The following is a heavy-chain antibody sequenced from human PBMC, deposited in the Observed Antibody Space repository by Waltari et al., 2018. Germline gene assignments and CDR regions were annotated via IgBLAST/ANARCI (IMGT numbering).Heavy chain of an antibody. CDR1: GGPFSRYT. CDR2: IIPIFGST. CDR3: ARNNWSGRIDYYYYYAMDV. Sequence: QVQLVQSGAEVKKPGSSVNVSCKASGGPFSRYTISWVRPAPGAGLEWMGGIIPIFGSTNYAQKFQGRVTITADESTNTAYMELSSLRSEDTAVYYCARNNWSGRIDYYYYYAMDVWGQGTTLTVSS. J-gene: IGHJ6*02. V-gene: IGHV1-69*01. D-gene: IGHD1-1*01.